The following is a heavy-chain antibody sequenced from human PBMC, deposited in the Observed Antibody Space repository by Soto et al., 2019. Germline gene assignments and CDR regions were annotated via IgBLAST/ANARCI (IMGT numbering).Heavy chain of an antibody. CDR1: GFTFSSYE. CDR2: ISSSGSTI. CDR3: ARCEQLSPYFDY. D-gene: IGHD6-6*01. V-gene: IGHV3-48*03. Sequence: GSLRLSCAASGFTFSSYEMNWVRQAPGKGLEWVSYISSSGSTIYYADSVKGRFTISRDNAKNSLYLQMNSLRAEDTAVYYCARCEQLSPYFDYWGQGTLVTVSS. J-gene: IGHJ4*02.